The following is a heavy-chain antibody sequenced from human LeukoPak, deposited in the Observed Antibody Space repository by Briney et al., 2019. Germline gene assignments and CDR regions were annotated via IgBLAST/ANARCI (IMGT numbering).Heavy chain of an antibody. J-gene: IGHJ4*02. CDR2: IIPIFGTA. D-gene: IGHD1-26*01. V-gene: IGHV1-69*13. Sequence: GASVKVSCKASGGTFISYAISWVRQAPGQGLEWMGGIIPIFGTANYAQKFQGRVTITADESTSTAYMELSSLRSEDTAVYYCARDARESGSALDYWGQGTLVTVSS. CDR1: GGTFISYA. CDR3: ARDARESGSALDY.